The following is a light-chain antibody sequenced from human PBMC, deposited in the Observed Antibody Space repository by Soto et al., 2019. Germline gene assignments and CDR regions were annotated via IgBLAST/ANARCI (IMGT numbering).Light chain of an antibody. Sequence: QTVVTQEPSFSVSPGGTVTLTCGLSSGSVSTTYHPSWYQQTPGQAPRTLIYATNSRSPGVPDRFSGSILGNKAALTITGAQADDESDYYCVIYINVARVFGGGTKLTVL. CDR1: SGSVSTTYH. CDR3: VIYINVARV. V-gene: IGLV8-61*01. J-gene: IGLJ3*02. CDR2: ATN.